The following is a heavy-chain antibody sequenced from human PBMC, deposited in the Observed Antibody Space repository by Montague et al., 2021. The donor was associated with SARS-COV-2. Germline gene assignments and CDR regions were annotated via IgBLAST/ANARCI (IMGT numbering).Heavy chain of an antibody. CDR3: ARDCYDYGSGSYQRWFDP. Sequence: SETLSLTCTVSGYSISSGYYWGWIRPPPGKGLEWIGSIYHSGSTYYNLXXKSRVTISVDTSKNQFSLKLSSVTAADTAVYYCARDCYDYGSGSYQRWFDPWGQGTLVTVSS. V-gene: IGHV4-38-2*02. D-gene: IGHD3-10*01. CDR1: GYSISSGYY. CDR2: IYHSGST. J-gene: IGHJ5*02.